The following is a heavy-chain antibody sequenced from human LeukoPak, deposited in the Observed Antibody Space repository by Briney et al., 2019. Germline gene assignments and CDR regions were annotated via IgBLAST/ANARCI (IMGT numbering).Heavy chain of an antibody. D-gene: IGHD1-26*01. J-gene: IGHJ4*02. CDR3: ARSDGRGR. CDR2: INHSGST. V-gene: IGHV4-34*01. CDR1: GGSFSGYY. Sequence: PSETLSLTCAVYGGSFSGYYWSWIRQPPGKGLEWIGEINHSGSTNYNPSLKSRVTISVDTSKNQFSLKLSSVTAADTAVYYYARSDGRGRWGQGTLVTVSS.